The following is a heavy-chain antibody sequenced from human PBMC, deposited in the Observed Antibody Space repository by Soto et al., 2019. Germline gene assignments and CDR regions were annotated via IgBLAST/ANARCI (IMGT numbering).Heavy chain of an antibody. Sequence: SETLSLTCSVSGGSLSSHYWTWIRQPPGKGLEWIGYIYYSGSTNYNPSLKSRVTMSADTSRNQISLRLTSVTAADTAVYYCTRSLWGVLVNHYWGQGTLVTVSS. CDR2: IYYSGST. V-gene: IGHV4-59*08. D-gene: IGHD3-16*02. CDR1: GGSLSSHY. CDR3: TRSLWGVLVNHY. J-gene: IGHJ4*02.